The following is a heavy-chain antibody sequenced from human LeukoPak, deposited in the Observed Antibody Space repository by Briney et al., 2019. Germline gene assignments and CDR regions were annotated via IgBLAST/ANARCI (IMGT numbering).Heavy chain of an antibody. J-gene: IGHJ3*02. CDR2: IYYSGST. V-gene: IGHV4-30-4*01. CDR3: ARAHGSDAFDI. CDR1: GGSISSGDYY. Sequence: SETLSPTCTVSGGSISSGDYYWSWIRQPPGKGLEWIGYIYYSGSTYYNPSLKSRVTISVDTSKNQFSLKLSSVTAADTAVYYCARAHGSDAFDIWGQGTMVTVSS.